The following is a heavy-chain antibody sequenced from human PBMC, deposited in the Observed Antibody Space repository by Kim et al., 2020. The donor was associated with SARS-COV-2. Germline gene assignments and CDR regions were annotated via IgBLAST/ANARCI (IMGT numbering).Heavy chain of an antibody. CDR1: GFTFSSFG. Sequence: GGSLRLSCAASGFTFSSFGMNWVRQAPGKGLEWVSWVSPSGGSTYADSVKGRLTSSRDNSKNTVYLQMNSLRVEDTAIYYCVPSRNNNNAYWGQGTLVTVSA. CDR3: VPSRNNNNAY. J-gene: IGHJ4*02. V-gene: IGHV3-23*01. D-gene: IGHD2-8*01. CDR2: VSPSGGST.